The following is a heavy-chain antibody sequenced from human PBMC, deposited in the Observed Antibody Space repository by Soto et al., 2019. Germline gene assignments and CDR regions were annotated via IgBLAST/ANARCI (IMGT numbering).Heavy chain of an antibody. Sequence: ASVKVSCKASGYTFTNYGITWVRQAPGQGLEWMGWISAYNGNTNYAQKLQGRVTMTTDTSTGTAYMELRSLRSDDTAVYYCVVAAQPYYFDYWGQGTLVTVS. V-gene: IGHV1-18*01. J-gene: IGHJ4*02. CDR2: ISAYNGNT. CDR1: GYTFTNYG. D-gene: IGHD2-15*01. CDR3: VVAAQPYYFDY.